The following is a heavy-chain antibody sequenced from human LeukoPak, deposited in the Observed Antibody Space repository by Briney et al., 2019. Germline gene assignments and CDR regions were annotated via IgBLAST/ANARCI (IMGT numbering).Heavy chain of an antibody. V-gene: IGHV3-74*01. CDR1: GFTFSNYW. D-gene: IGHD1-26*01. CDR2: LNSDGSTT. Sequence: PGGSLRLSCAASGFTFSNYWMHWVRQAPGKGLVWISRLNSDGSTTSYADSVKDRFTISRDNAKNTLYLQMNSLRAEDTAVYYCTRYSGSYYGFDYWGQGTLVTVSS. J-gene: IGHJ4*02. CDR3: TRYSGSYYGFDY.